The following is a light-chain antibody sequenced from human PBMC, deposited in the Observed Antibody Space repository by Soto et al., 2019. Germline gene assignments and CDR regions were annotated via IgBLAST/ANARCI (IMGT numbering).Light chain of an antibody. CDR3: QQYYDWPIT. V-gene: IGKV3-15*01. CDR2: SAS. J-gene: IGKJ5*01. CDR1: QSVSSSY. Sequence: ELVLTQSPGTLSLSPGARATLSCRASQSVSSSYLAWYQQKPGQAPRLLIYSASTRATGIPARFSGSVSGADLTITISSLQSEDCEVYDCQQYYDWPITFGQGTRLDIK.